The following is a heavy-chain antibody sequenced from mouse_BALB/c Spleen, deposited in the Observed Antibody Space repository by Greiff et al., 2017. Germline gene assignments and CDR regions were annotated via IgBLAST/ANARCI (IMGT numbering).Heavy chain of an antibody. V-gene: IGHV1S137*01. Sequence: QVQLQQSGAELVRPGVSVKISCKGSGYTFTDYAMHWVKQSHAKSLEWIGVISTYYGDASYNQKFKGKATMTVDKSSSTAYMELARLTSEDSAIYYCARAGDYGRAWFAYWGQGTLVTVSA. CDR1: GYTFTDYA. CDR2: ISTYYGDA. J-gene: IGHJ3*01. D-gene: IGHD1-1*01. CDR3: ARAGDYGRAWFAY.